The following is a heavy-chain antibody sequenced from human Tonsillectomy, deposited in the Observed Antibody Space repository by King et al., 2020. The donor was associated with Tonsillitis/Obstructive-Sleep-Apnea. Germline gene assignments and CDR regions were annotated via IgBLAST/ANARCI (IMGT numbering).Heavy chain of an antibody. D-gene: IGHD1-26*01. V-gene: IGHV4-59*01. CDR1: GGSISSFY. CDR3: ARDSGGSLDY. Sequence: QLQESGPGLVKPSETLSLTCTVSGGSISSFYWSRLRQPPGKGLDWIGYIYYTGSTNYNPSLESRVTISVDTSKNQFSLKLTSVTAADTAVYYCARDSGGSLDYWGQGTLVTVSS. CDR2: IYYTGST. J-gene: IGHJ4*02.